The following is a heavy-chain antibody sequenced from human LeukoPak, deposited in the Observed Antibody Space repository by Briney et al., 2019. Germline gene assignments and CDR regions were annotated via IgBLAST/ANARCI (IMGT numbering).Heavy chain of an antibody. Sequence: GSLRLSCAASGLTFSSYSMNWVRQAPGKGLEWVSSISSSSSNIYYADSVKGRFTISRDNAKNSLYLQMNSLRAEDTAVYYCARVDYDVSTGYQNYFEFWGQGTLVTVSS. CDR2: ISSSSSNI. D-gene: IGHD3-9*01. V-gene: IGHV3-21*01. CDR3: ARVDYDVSTGYQNYFEF. CDR1: GLTFSSYS. J-gene: IGHJ4*02.